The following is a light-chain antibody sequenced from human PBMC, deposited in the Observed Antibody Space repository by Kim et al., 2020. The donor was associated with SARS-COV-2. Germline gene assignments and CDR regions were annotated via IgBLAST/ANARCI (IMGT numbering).Light chain of an antibody. CDR2: AYT. V-gene: IGLV1-40*01. CDR1: SSNSGSGYD. J-gene: IGLJ2*01. Sequence: QKSTTSCTGISSNSGSGYDVHACKQHPGPAPNLLLYAYTNRPSGVPDRFSCSKSGTSASLAITGLQAEDEADYYCQSYDSSLSGSVFGGGTQLTVL. CDR3: QSYDSSLSGSV.